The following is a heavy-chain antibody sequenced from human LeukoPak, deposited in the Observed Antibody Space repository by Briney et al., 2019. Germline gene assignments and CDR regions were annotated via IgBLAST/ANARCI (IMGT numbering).Heavy chain of an antibody. D-gene: IGHD6-19*01. CDR2: MSGSGGTT. J-gene: IGHJ4*02. CDR1: GFTFRSYA. V-gene: IGHV3-23*01. CDR3: AKDLLTVAEFDY. Sequence: GGSLRLSCAASGFTFRSYAMSWVRQAPGKGLEWVSAMSGSGGTTYYADSVKGRFSISRDDSKNTLYLQMNSLRAEDTAVYYCAKDLLTVAEFDYWGQGALVAVSS.